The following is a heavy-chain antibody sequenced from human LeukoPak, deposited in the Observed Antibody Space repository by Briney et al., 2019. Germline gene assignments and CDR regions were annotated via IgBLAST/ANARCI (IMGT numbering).Heavy chain of an antibody. CDR2: IHHSGST. CDR3: ATRSAAGFDY. J-gene: IGHJ4*02. Sequence: SETLSLTCTVSGGSISSGGYYWSWIQQPPGKGLEWIGYIHHSGSTYYNPSLKSRVTISVDRSKNQFSLKLSSVTAADTAVYYCATRSAAGFDYWGQGTLVTVSS. CDR1: GGSISSGGYY. V-gene: IGHV4-30-2*01. D-gene: IGHD2-2*01.